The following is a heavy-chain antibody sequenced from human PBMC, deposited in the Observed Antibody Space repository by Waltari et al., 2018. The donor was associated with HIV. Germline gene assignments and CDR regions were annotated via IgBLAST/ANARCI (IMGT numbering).Heavy chain of an antibody. V-gene: IGHV4-39*01. J-gene: IGHJ5*02. D-gene: IGHD6-13*01. CDR3: ARHERGSRGWFDP. Sequence: QLQLQESGPGLVKPSETLSLTCTVSGGSISSSSYYWGWIRQPPGKGLEWIGSIYYSGSTYYNPSLKSRVTISVDTSKNQFSLKLSSVTAADTAVYYCARHERGSRGWFDPWGQGTLVTVSS. CDR2: IYYSGST. CDR1: GGSISSSSYY.